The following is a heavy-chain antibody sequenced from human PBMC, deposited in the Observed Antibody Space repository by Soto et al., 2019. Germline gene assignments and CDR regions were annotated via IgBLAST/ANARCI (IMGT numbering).Heavy chain of an antibody. CDR3: ASSSSYYFDY. Sequence: ASVKVSCKASGGAFSSYAISWVRQAPGQGLEWMGGIIPIFGTANYAQKFQGRVTITADESTSTAYMELSSLRSEDTAVYYCASSSSYYFDYWGQGTLVTVSS. CDR2: IIPIFGTA. D-gene: IGHD6-6*01. V-gene: IGHV1-69*13. CDR1: GGAFSSYA. J-gene: IGHJ4*02.